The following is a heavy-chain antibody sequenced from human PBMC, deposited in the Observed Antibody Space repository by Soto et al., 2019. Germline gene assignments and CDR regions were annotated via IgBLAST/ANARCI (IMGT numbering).Heavy chain of an antibody. J-gene: IGHJ4*02. CDR1: GFTFSSYA. V-gene: IGHV3-23*01. Sequence: PGGSLRLSCAASGFTFSSYAMSWVRQAPGKGLEWVSAISGSGGSTYYADSVKGRFTISRDNSKNTLYLQMNSLRAEDTAVYYCARGIVNYDFWSGVRNWGQGTLVTVSS. D-gene: IGHD3-3*01. CDR2: ISGSGGST. CDR3: ARGIVNYDFWSGVRN.